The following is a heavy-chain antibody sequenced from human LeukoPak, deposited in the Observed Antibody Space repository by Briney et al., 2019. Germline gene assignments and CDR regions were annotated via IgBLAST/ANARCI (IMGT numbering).Heavy chain of an antibody. Sequence: PSETLSLTCTVSGGSISSGDYYWSWIRQPPGKGLEWIGYIHYSGSTFYNSSLKSRVTISVDTSKNQFSLKLSSVTAADTAVYYCVAVVAATGGNNWGQGTLVTVS. CDR3: VAVVAATGGNN. CDR1: GGSISSGDYY. CDR2: IHYSGST. D-gene: IGHD2-15*01. V-gene: IGHV4-30-4*01. J-gene: IGHJ4*02.